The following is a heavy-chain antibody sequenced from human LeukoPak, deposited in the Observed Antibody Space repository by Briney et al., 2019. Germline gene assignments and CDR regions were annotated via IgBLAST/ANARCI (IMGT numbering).Heavy chain of an antibody. CDR3: ASVTTYFDY. CDR2: IYTSGST. V-gene: IGHV4-4*07. Sequence: PSETLSLTCTVSGGSISSYYWSWIRQPAGKGLEGIGRIYTSGSTNYNPSLTSRVTMSVATSKNPFSLKLSSVTAADTAVYYCASVTTYFDYWGQGTLVTVSS. J-gene: IGHJ4*02. D-gene: IGHD4-17*01. CDR1: GGSISSYY.